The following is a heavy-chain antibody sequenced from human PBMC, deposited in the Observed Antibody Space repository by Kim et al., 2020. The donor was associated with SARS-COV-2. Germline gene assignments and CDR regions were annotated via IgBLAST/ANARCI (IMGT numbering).Heavy chain of an antibody. V-gene: IGHV3-21*01. CDR1: GFTFSTYS. J-gene: IGHJ6*02. Sequence: VGSLRLSCAASGFTFSTYSMNWVRQAPGKGLEWVSSISSTSAYIYYADSVKGRFTISRDNAKDSLYLQMNSLRAEDTAVYYCARNLVPTTKTYGMDVWVQGTTVTVSS. CDR2: ISSTSAYI. D-gene: IGHD2-2*01. CDR3: ARNLVPTTKTYGMDV.